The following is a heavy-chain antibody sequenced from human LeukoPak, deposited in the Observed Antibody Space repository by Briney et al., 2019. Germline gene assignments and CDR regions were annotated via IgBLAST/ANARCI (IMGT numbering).Heavy chain of an antibody. CDR2: INPNSGGT. CDR3: ARDYGVGSTAFDYF. D-gene: IGHD1-26*01. V-gene: IGHV1-2*02. Sequence: ASVKVSCKASGYTFTGYYMHWVRQAPGQGLEWMGWINPNSGGTNYAQKFQGRVTMTRDTSISTAYMELSSLRSEDTTVYYCARDYGVGSTAFDYFWGQGTLVTVSS. J-gene: IGHJ4*02. CDR1: GYTFTGYY.